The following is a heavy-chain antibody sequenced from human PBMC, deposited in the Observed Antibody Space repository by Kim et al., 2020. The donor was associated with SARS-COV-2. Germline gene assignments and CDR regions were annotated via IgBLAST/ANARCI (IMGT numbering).Heavy chain of an antibody. Sequence: GGSLRLSCAASGFTFSSYAMSWVRQAPGKGLEWVSAISGSGGSTYYADSVKGRFTISRDNSKNTLYLQMNSLRAEDTAVYYCAKVFDPKVPRYSSSAGAFDPWGQGTLVTVSS. J-gene: IGHJ5*02. D-gene: IGHD6-6*01. V-gene: IGHV3-23*01. CDR2: ISGSGGST. CDR1: GFTFSSYA. CDR3: AKVFDPKVPRYSSSAGAFDP.